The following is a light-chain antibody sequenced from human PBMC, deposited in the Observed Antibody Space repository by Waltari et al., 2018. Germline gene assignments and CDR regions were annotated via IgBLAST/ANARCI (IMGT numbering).Light chain of an antibody. V-gene: IGLV2-14*03. CDR2: DVT. CDR1: GSDVGGYDY. CDR3: NSYTTSSTFL. J-gene: IGLJ1*01. Sequence: QSALTQPASVSGSPGQSITISCTGTGSDVGGYDYVPWYQHHPGKAPKLIIYDVTKRPSGVSNRFSASKSGNTASLTISGLQTEDEADYYCNSYTTSSTFLFGSGTTVTVL.